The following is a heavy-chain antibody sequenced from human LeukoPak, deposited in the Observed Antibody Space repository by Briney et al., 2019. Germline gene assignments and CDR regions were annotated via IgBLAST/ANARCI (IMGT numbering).Heavy chain of an antibody. Sequence: SETLSLTCTVSGGSISSSSFYWGWIRQPPGKGLDWIASIYYSGSTYYNPSLRSRVTISVDTSKNQFSLKLSSVTAADTAVYYCARHSGPYASSWFDYWGQGTLVTVSS. D-gene: IGHD6-13*01. V-gene: IGHV4-39*01. CDR3: ARHSGPYASSWFDY. J-gene: IGHJ4*02. CDR1: GGSISSSSFY. CDR2: IYYSGST.